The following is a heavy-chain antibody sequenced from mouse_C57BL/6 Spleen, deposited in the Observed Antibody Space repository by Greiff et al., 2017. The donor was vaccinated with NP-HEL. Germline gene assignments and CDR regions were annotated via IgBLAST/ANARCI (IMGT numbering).Heavy chain of an antibody. CDR3: ARGETELREFDY. J-gene: IGHJ2*01. D-gene: IGHD1-3*01. Sequence: EVQVVESGGGLVKPGGSLKLSCAASGFTFSSYAMSWVRQTPEKRLEWVATISDGGSYTYYPDNVKGRFTISRDNAKNNLYLQMSHLKSEDTAMYYCARGETELREFDYWGQGTTLTVSS. V-gene: IGHV5-4*01. CDR1: GFTFSSYA. CDR2: ISDGGSYT.